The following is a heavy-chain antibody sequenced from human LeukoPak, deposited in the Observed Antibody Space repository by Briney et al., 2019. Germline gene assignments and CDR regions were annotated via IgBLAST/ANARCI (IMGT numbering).Heavy chain of an antibody. J-gene: IGHJ4*02. Sequence: SETLSLTCTVSGGSISSSSYYWGWIRQPPGKGLEGIGSVYYTGASYYNPSLKSRVTISVDTSKNQFSLKLSSVTAADTAVYYCARAAAAGTAFPFDYWGQGTLVTVSS. D-gene: IGHD6-13*01. CDR2: VYYTGAS. CDR3: ARAAAAGTAFPFDY. V-gene: IGHV4-39*01. CDR1: GGSISSSSYY.